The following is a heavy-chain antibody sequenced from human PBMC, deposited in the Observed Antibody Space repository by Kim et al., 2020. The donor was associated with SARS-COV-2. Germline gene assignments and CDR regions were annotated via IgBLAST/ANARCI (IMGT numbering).Heavy chain of an antibody. D-gene: IGHD1-7*01. CDR3: VRGDYYNWNYVWFDP. V-gene: IGHV4-34*01. Sequence: SETLSLTCAVYGGSFSGYYWSWIRQPPGKGLEWIGEINHSGSTNYNPSLKSRVTISVDTSKNQFSLKLSSVTAADTAVYYCVRGDYYNWNYVWFDPWGQGTLVTVSS. CDR1: GGSFSGYY. CDR2: INHSGST. J-gene: IGHJ5*02.